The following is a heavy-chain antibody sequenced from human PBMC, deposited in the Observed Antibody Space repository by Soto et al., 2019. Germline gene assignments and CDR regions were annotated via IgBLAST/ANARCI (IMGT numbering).Heavy chain of an antibody. V-gene: IGHV1-69*01. Sequence: QAQLLQSGAEVKKPGSSVKVSCKASGGTFSTYAINWVRQAPGQGLEWMGGIIPMFGTAEYAQKFQGRVTIAADELTGTAYMDLRSLRSEDTAVYYCARGDNYYDIRGHYYYAMDVWGQGTTVTVSS. CDR1: GGTFSTYA. J-gene: IGHJ6*02. D-gene: IGHD3-22*01. CDR3: ARGDNYYDIRGHYYYAMDV. CDR2: IIPMFGTA.